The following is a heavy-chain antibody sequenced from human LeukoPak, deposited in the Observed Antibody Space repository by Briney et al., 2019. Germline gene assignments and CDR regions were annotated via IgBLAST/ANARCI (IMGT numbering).Heavy chain of an antibody. J-gene: IGHJ5*02. CDR1: GYTFTSYY. V-gene: IGHV1-46*01. D-gene: IGHD3-9*01. Sequence: ASVKVSCKASGYTFTSYYMHWVRQAPGQGLEWMGIINPSGGSTSYAQKFQGRVTMTEDTSTDTAYMELSSLRSGDTAVYYCATTNYDILTGYYYWFDPWGQGTLVTVSS. CDR3: ATTNYDILTGYYYWFDP. CDR2: INPSGGST.